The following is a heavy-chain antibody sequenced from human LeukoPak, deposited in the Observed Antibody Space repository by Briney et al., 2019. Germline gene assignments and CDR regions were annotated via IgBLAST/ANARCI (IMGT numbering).Heavy chain of an antibody. V-gene: IGHV4-30-4*01. J-gene: IGHJ6*02. CDR3: ARDPGATVTTYYYYGMDV. CDR1: GGSISSGDYY. Sequence: SETLSLTCTVSGGSISSGDYYWGWIRQPPGKGLEWIGYIYYSGSTFYNPSLKSRVTISVDTSKNQFSLKLSSVTAADTAVYYCARDPGATVTTYYYYGMDVWGQGTTVTVSS. CDR2: IYYSGST. D-gene: IGHD4-17*01.